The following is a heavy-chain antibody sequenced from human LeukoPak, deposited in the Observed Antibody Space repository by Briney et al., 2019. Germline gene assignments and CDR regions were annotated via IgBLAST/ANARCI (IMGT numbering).Heavy chain of an antibody. CDR2: ISSSGSTI. CDR1: GFTFSSYE. V-gene: IGHV3-48*03. CDR3: ARVPFVVRGVMWAFDP. J-gene: IGHJ5*02. Sequence: PGGSLRLSCAASGFTFSSYEMNWVRQAPGKGLEWVSYISSSGSTIYYADSVKGRFTISRDNAKNTLYLQMNSLRAEDTAVYYCARVPFVVRGVMWAFDPWGQGTLVTVSS. D-gene: IGHD3-10*01.